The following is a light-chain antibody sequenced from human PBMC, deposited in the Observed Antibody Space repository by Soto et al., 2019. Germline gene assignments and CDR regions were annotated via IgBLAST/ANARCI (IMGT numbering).Light chain of an antibody. CDR1: SSDVGGYNY. V-gene: IGLV2-14*01. CDR3: SSYTSSSTQV. CDR2: DVS. J-gene: IGLJ2*01. Sequence: QSVLTQPASVSGAAGQAITISCTGTSSDVGGYNYVSWYQQHPGKAPKLMIYDVSNRPSGVSNRFSGSKTGNTASLTISGLQAEDEADYYCSSYTSSSTQVFGGGTKVTVL.